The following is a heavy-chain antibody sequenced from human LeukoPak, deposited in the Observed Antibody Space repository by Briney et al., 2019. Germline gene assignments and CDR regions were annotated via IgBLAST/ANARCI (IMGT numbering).Heavy chain of an antibody. Sequence: SETLSLTCAVYGGSFSGYYWSWIRQPPGKGLEWIGEINHSGSTNYNPSLKSRVTISVDTSKNQFSLKLSSVTAADTAVYYCARDPRVWGQGNLVTVSS. CDR2: INHSGST. CDR3: ARDPRV. J-gene: IGHJ4*02. CDR1: GGSFSGYY. V-gene: IGHV4-34*01.